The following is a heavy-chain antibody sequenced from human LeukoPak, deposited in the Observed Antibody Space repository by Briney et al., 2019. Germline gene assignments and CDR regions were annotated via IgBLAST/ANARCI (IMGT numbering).Heavy chain of an antibody. D-gene: IGHD1-26*01. CDR3: AKSGGYGLDY. CDR1: GASVSGSNYY. Sequence: PSETLSLTCTVSGASVSGSNYYWGWIRQPPGTGLEWIGNIYSSGSTYYNASLQSRVTISIDTSKNQFSLRLNSVTAADTAMYYCAKSGGYGLDYWGQGTRVTVSS. J-gene: IGHJ4*02. CDR2: IYSSGST. V-gene: IGHV4-39*01.